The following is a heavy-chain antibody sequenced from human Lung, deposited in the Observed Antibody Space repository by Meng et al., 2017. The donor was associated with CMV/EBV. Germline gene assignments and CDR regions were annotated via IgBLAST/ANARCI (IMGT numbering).Heavy chain of an antibody. Sequence: GCTLRSYARNWVRQAQGKGLEGVAVISYDGSNKYYADSVKGRFTISRDNSKNTLYLQMNSLRAEDTAVYYCARDGEYSSLREAVDYWGQGTLVTVSS. V-gene: IGHV3-30*04. CDR2: ISYDGSNK. D-gene: IGHD6-6*01. J-gene: IGHJ4*02. CDR1: GCTLRSYA. CDR3: ARDGEYSSLREAVDY.